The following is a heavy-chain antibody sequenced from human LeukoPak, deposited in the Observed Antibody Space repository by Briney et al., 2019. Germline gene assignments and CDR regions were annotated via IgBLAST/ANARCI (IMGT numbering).Heavy chain of an antibody. CDR3: ASLYSGYDYDWFDP. D-gene: IGHD5-12*01. CDR1: GYTFTSYG. Sequence: GASVKVSCKASGYTFTSYGISWVRQAPGQGLEWMGWINPNSGGTNYAQKFQGRVTMTRDTSISTAYMELSRLRSDDTAVYYCASLYSGYDYDWFDPWGQGTLVTVSS. CDR2: INPNSGGT. V-gene: IGHV1-2*02. J-gene: IGHJ5*02.